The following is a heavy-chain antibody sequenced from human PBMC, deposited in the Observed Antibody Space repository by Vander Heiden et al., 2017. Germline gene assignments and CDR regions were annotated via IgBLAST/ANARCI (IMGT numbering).Heavy chain of an antibody. CDR2: ISYDGSNK. J-gene: IGHJ4*02. Sequence: QVQLVESGGGVVQPGRPLRLSCAASGFTFSRYGMHCVRQAPGKGLEWVAVISYDGSNKCYADSVKGRFTISRDNSKNKLYLQMNSLRAEDTGVYYCAKVSSPGGGSFDYWGQGTLVTVSS. V-gene: IGHV3-30*18. CDR1: GFTFSRYG. CDR3: AKVSSPGGGSFDY. D-gene: IGHD2-15*01.